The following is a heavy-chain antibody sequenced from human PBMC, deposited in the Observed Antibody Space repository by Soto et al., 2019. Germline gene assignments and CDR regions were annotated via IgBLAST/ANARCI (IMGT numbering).Heavy chain of an antibody. J-gene: IGHJ5*02. V-gene: IGHV4-30-2*01. CDR1: GGSISSGGYS. D-gene: IGHD3-10*01. CDR2: IYHSGST. Sequence: SETLSLTCAVSGGSISSGGYSWSWIRQPPGKGLEWIGYIYHSGSTYYNPSLKSRVTISVDTSKNQFSLKLSSVTAADTAVYYCARAPPLRVVRGVITKGTWFDPWGQGTLVTVSS. CDR3: ARAPPLRVVRGVITKGTWFDP.